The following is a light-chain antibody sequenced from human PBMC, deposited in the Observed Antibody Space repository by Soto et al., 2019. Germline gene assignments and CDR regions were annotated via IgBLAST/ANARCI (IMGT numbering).Light chain of an antibody. CDR3: QQYDSIPPWT. Sequence: EIVLTQSPGTLSLSPGERATLSCRASQSVTSTHLAWYQQKSGQAPRLLIYDASTRATGIPDRFSGSGSGTDFTLTISRLDPEDYAVYFCQQYDSIPPWTFGQGTKVDIK. V-gene: IGKV3-20*01. CDR1: QSVTSTH. CDR2: DAS. J-gene: IGKJ1*01.